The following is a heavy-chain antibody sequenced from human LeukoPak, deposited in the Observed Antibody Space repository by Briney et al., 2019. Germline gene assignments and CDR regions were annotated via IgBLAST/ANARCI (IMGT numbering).Heavy chain of an antibody. V-gene: IGHV3-21*01. CDR2: ISSSSSYI. D-gene: IGHD1-26*01. J-gene: IGHJ4*02. Sequence: GGSLRLSCAASGFTFSSYSMNWVRQAPGKGLEWVSSISSSSSYIYYADSVKGRFTISRDNAKNTLYLQMNSLRAEDTAVYYCASEVGAVFDYWGQGTLVTVSS. CDR1: GFTFSSYS. CDR3: ASEVGAVFDY.